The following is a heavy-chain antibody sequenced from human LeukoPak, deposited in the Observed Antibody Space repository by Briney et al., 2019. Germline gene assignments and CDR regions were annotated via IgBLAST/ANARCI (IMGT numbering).Heavy chain of an antibody. CDR3: ARDNLRNDYGGNFPRVEAKGSDY. D-gene: IGHD4-23*01. CDR2: IKSNSGGT. V-gene: IGHV1-2*06. CDR1: GYRFTDYY. J-gene: IGHJ4*02. Sequence: GASVKVSCKSSGYRFTDYYMHWVRQAPGQGPEWMGRIKSNSGGTMYAQRFQGRVTMTRDTSTSTVYMELSSLRSEDTAVYYCARDNLRNDYGGNFPRVEAKGSDYWGQGTLVTVSS.